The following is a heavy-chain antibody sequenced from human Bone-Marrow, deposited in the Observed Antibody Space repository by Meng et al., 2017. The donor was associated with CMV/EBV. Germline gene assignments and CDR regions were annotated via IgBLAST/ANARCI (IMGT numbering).Heavy chain of an antibody. D-gene: IGHD2-2*01. CDR2: ISSSGSTI. CDR3: AKDRGRGSTSSGYAFDI. J-gene: IGHJ3*02. CDR1: GFTFSSYE. V-gene: IGHV3-48*03. Sequence: GGSLRLSCAASGFTFSSYEMNWVRQAPGKGLEWVSYISSSGSTIYYADSVKGRFTISRNNAKNSLYLQMNSLRAEDTALYYCAKDRGRGSTSSGYAFDIWGQGTMVTVSS.